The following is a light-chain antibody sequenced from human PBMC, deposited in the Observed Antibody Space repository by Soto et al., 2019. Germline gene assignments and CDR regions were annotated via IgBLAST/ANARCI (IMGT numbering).Light chain of an antibody. V-gene: IGLV1-44*01. CDR1: GSNIVTNT. CDR3: TAWGGSLDGRV. J-gene: IGLJ3*02. Sequence: QSVLTQPPSASGTPGQRVTISCSGSGSNIVTNTVNWFQQLPGTAPKLLIYRTDQRPAGIPDRFSGSKSGTSASLDISGLQSDDEADYYCTAWGGSLDGRVFGGGTKLTVL. CDR2: RTD.